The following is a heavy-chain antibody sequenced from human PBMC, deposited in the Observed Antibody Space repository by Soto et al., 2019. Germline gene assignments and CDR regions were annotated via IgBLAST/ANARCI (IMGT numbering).Heavy chain of an antibody. CDR2: ISAYNGNT. Sequence: QVQLVQSGAEVKKPGASVKVSCKASGYTFTSYGISWVRQAPGQGLEWMGWISAYNGNTNYAQKLQGRVTMTTDTATSTEYMELRSLRSDGKAFYYCARDKSGSGSYVALIINYWGQGTLVNVSS. CDR3: ARDKSGSGSYVALIINY. V-gene: IGHV1-18*01. J-gene: IGHJ4*02. CDR1: GYTFTSYG. D-gene: IGHD3-10*01.